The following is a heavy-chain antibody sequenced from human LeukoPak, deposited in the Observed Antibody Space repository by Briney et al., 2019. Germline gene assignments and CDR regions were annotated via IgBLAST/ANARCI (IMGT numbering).Heavy chain of an antibody. CDR3: PTVATPPPGQGNWGLSFDH. D-gene: IGHD7-27*01. Sequence: SDTLSLPYTASEQSPNTYYWPWIRQPPAKELEWIGYIHYGGSVSSTLALESRVSISLDTSKHPVYLRLTSVTAAGTAVYFWPTVATPPPGQGNWGLSFDHWGQGILVTVSP. V-gene: IGHV4-59*07. CDR1: EQSPNTYY. CDR2: IHYGGSV. J-gene: IGHJ4*02.